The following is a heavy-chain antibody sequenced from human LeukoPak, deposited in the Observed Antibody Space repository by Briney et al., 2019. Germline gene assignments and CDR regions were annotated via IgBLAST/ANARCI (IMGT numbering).Heavy chain of an antibody. CDR1: GGSLSSGRYY. Sequence: SETLSLTCTVSGGSLSSGRYYGRWIRQPPGKGLERIGYIYCSGSTNYSPSLKRRVTISVATSKDQSTLKLSLVTAADTAVDYCAKEYGSEDASDIWGQGTMVTVSS. CDR3: AKEYGSEDASDI. D-gene: IGHD3-10*01. J-gene: IGHJ3*02. V-gene: IGHV4-61*01. CDR2: IYCSGST.